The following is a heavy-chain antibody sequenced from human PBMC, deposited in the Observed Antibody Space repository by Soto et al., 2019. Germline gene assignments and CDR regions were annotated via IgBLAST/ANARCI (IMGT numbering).Heavy chain of an antibody. CDR1: GFNFRNFN. Sequence: PXGSLRLSCEGSGFNFRNFNMIWVRQAPGKGLEWVSSVSGSSSYINYADSVKGRFTVSRDNANNLVFLQMNGLRPEDTAMYYCARDLRGHYGPWGQGTMVTVSS. J-gene: IGHJ3*01. D-gene: IGHD4-17*01. CDR2: VSGSSSYI. CDR3: ARDLRGHYGP. V-gene: IGHV3-21*06.